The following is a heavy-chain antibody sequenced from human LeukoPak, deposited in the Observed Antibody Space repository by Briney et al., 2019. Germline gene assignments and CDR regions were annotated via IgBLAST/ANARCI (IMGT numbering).Heavy chain of an antibody. CDR2: IGDSGAVT. CDR3: ARGNSINWYDQ. V-gene: IGHV3-53*01. D-gene: IGHD3-3*02. CDR1: GFTVSSNY. J-gene: IGHJ5*02. Sequence: PGGSLRLSCAASGFTVSSNYMSWVRQAPGKGLEWVSLIGDSGAVTYYADSVRGRFTISRDNSKSMLYVQMNSLRVEDTAVYYCARGNSINWYDQWGQGTLVTVSS.